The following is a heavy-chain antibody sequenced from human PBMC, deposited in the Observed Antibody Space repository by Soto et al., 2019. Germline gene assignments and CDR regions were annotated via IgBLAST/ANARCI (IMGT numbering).Heavy chain of an antibody. CDR1: SGSITSSNW. D-gene: IGHD6-13*01. CDR2: VYHGRST. J-gene: IGHJ4*02. V-gene: IGHV4-4*02. Sequence: QVQLQESGPGLVKPSGTLSLTCAISSGSITSSNWWSWVRQPPGKGLEWIGEVYHGRSTNYNPSLNSRLTISVDRSQNQFSLRLNSVTAADTAVYFCASHLIMPGTRGFNYWGQGSLVTVSS. CDR3: ASHLIMPGTRGFNY.